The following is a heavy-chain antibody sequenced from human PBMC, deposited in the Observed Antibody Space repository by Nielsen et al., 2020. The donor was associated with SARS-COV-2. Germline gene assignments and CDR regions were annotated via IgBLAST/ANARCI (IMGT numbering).Heavy chain of an antibody. CDR2: ITNTGAE. V-gene: IGHV3-69-1*01. D-gene: IGHD2/OR15-2a*01. CDR1: GGSISSSNW. J-gene: IGHJ6*02. Sequence: ETLSLTCAVSGGSISSSNWWSWVRQPPGKGLEWISYITNTGAEYYADSVKGRFTISRDNAKNSLYLQMNSLRAEDTALYYCAKDNIAGDYYGMDVWGQGTTVTVSS. CDR3: AKDNIAGDYYGMDV.